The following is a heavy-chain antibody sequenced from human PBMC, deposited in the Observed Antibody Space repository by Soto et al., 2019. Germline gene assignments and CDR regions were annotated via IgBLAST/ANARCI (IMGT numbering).Heavy chain of an antibody. D-gene: IGHD3-10*01. Sequence: GGSLRLSCAASGFTFSSYGMHWVRQAPGKGLEWVAVISYDGSNKYYADSVKGRFTISRDNSKNTLYLQMNSLRAEDTAVYYCAKEVPDGYGSGHLASYYYYYMDVWGKGTTVTVSS. CDR3: AKEVPDGYGSGHLASYYYYYMDV. J-gene: IGHJ6*03. V-gene: IGHV3-30*18. CDR1: GFTFSSYG. CDR2: ISYDGSNK.